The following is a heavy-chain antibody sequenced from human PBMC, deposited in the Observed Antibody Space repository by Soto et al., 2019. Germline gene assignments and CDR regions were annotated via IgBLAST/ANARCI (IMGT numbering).Heavy chain of an antibody. J-gene: IGHJ4*02. V-gene: IGHV3-23*01. CDR3: AKDYSTVTTDPLSVVLFDY. CDR2: IITSDGRT. CDR1: GFTFSSYA. Sequence: EVQLLESGGGLVQPGGSLRLSCAASGFTFSSYAMSWVRQAPGKGLEWVSIITSDGRTYYADSVKGRFTISRDNSKNTVHLQMNSLRAEDTAVYYCAKDYSTVTTDPLSVVLFDYWGQGALVTVSS. D-gene: IGHD4-17*01.